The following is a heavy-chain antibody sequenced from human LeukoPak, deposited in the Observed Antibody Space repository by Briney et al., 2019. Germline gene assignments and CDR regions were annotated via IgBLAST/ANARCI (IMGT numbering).Heavy chain of an antibody. Sequence: PGGSLRLSCAASGFTFSSYGMHWVRQAPGKGLEWVAVIWYDGSNKYYADSVKGRFTISRDNSKNTLYLQMNSLRAEDTAVYYCAKYSVGGWYESYFDHWGQGTLVTVSS. CDR1: GFTFSSYG. J-gene: IGHJ4*02. CDR3: AKYSVGGWYESYFDH. CDR2: IWYDGSNK. V-gene: IGHV3-33*06. D-gene: IGHD6-19*01.